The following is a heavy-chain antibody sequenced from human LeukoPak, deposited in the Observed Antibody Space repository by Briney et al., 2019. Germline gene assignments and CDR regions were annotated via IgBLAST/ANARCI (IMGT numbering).Heavy chain of an antibody. J-gene: IGHJ6*02. CDR3: SRGTLDYYYYGMDV. V-gene: IGHV4-59*12. CDR1: GGSIRKYY. Sequence: SSETLSLTCSVSGGSIRKYYWSWIRQPPRKGLEWIGHVYYSGSANYNPSLKSRVIISVDTSKDQFSLNLSSVTAADTAVYYCSRGTLDYYYYGMDVWGRGTTVTVSS. CDR2: VYYSGSA.